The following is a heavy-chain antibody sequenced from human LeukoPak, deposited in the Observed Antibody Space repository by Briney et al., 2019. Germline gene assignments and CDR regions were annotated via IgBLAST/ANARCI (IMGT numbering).Heavy chain of an antibody. D-gene: IGHD2-21*01. CDR2: TYYSGSP. CDR1: GGSISSGDYY. CDR3: ARDASDHDAFDI. Sequence: SQTLSLTCTVSGGSISSGDYYWSWNRQPPGKGLEWIGYTYYSGSPYYNPSLKSRVTISVDTSKNQFSLKLSSVTAADTAVYYCARDASDHDAFDIWGQGTMVTVSS. J-gene: IGHJ3*02. V-gene: IGHV4-30-4*08.